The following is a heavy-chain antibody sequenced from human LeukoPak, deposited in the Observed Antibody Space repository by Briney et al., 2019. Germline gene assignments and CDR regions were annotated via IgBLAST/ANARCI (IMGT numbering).Heavy chain of an antibody. J-gene: IGHJ4*02. CDR2: IDSSGIT. CDR3: ARAAAGMEIFDY. CDR1: GGSISGFY. V-gene: IGHV4-59*01. Sequence: PSETLSLACTVSGGSISGFYYTWIRQPPGKGLEWSGYIDSSGITNYNSSLNSRVTISLDTSQNQFSLKLNSVTAADTAVYYCARAAAGMEIFDYWGQGTLVTVSS. D-gene: IGHD6-13*01.